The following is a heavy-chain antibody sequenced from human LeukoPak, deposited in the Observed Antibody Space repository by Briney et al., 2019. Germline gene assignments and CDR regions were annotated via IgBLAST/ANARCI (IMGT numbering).Heavy chain of an antibody. CDR1: GGSFSGYY. CDR3: ATSGGYCSGGRCPEFDY. D-gene: IGHD2-15*01. Sequence: RTSETLSLTCAVYGGSFSGYYWTWIRQPPGKGLEWIGEINHSGSTNYNPSLKSRVTMSVDTSKNQFSLKLSSVTAADTAVYYRATSGGYCSGGRCPEFDYWGQGTLVTVSS. J-gene: IGHJ4*02. V-gene: IGHV4-34*01. CDR2: INHSGST.